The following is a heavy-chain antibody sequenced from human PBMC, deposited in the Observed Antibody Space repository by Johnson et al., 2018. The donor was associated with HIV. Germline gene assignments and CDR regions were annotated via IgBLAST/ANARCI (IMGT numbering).Heavy chain of an antibody. V-gene: IGHV3-30*18. J-gene: IGHJ3*02. CDR2: ISYDGSYK. CDR3: AKKGGVYSSSHDAFDI. D-gene: IGHD6-6*01. CDR1: GFTFSNYG. Sequence: QVQLVESGGGVVQPGRSLRLSCAASGFTFSNYGMHWVRQAPGKGLECVAFISYDGSYKHYADSVKGRFPISRDNSKNTLYLQMNSLRAEDTAVYYCAKKGGVYSSSHDAFDIWGQGTMVTVSS.